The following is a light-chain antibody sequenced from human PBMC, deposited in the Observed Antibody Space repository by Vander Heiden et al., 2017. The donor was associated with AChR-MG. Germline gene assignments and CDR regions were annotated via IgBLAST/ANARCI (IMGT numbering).Light chain of an antibody. CDR3: QQYNSYSSYT. Sequence: DIQMTQSPSTLSASVGDRVTITCRASQGISIWLAWYQQKPGKAPKLLISKASSLESGVPSRFSGRGSGTDFTLTISSLQPDDFATYYCQQYNSYSSYTFGQGTKVEIK. J-gene: IGKJ2*01. CDR1: QGISIW. CDR2: KAS. V-gene: IGKV1-5*03.